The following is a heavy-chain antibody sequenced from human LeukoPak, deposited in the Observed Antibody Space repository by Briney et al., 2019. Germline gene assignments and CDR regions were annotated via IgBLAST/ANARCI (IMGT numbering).Heavy chain of an antibody. J-gene: IGHJ4*02. Sequence: GASVKVSCKASGGTFSSYAISWVRRAPGQGLEWMGGIIPIFGTANYAQKFQGRVTITADESTSTAYMELSSLRSEDTAVYYCARGSGDSSGWTYHFDYWGQGTLVTVSS. CDR3: ARGSGDSSGWTYHFDY. V-gene: IGHV1-69*13. CDR2: IIPIFGTA. CDR1: GGTFSSYA. D-gene: IGHD6-19*01.